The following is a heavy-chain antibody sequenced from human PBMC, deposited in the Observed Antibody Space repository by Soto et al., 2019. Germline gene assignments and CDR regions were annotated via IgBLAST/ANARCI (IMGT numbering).Heavy chain of an antibody. D-gene: IGHD3-3*01. Sequence: PSVKLSCKDSGVTFSSYTISWVKQTPGQGLEWMGGIIPIFGTANYAQKFQGRVTITADESTSTAYMELSSLRSEDTAVYYCAMSRDWIGYQAIDYWGQGTLVTVSS. J-gene: IGHJ4*02. V-gene: IGHV1-69*13. CDR1: GVTFSSYT. CDR3: AMSRDWIGYQAIDY. CDR2: IIPIFGTA.